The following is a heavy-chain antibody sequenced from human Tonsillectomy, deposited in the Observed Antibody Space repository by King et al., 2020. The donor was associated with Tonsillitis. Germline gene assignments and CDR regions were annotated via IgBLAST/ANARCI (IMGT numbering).Heavy chain of an antibody. CDR3: ARGRSSGSVY. V-gene: IGHV4-34*01. D-gene: IGHD3-22*01. CDR2: LNHSGST. J-gene: IGHJ4*02. CDR1: GGSFSGYY. Sequence: VQLQQWGAGLLKPSETLSLTCAVYGGSFSGYYWSWIRQPPGKGLEWIGELNHSGSTNYNPSLKSRVTISVDTSKNQFSLKLSSVTAADTAVYYCARGRSSGSVYWGQGTLVTVSS.